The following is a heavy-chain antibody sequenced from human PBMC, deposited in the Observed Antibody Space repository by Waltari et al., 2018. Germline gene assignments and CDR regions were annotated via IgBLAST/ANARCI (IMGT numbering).Heavy chain of an antibody. CDR2: IYTSGRT. CDR3: ARELTYYYYGMDV. V-gene: IGHV4-4*07. CDR1: GGSISSYY. J-gene: IGHJ6*02. Sequence: QVQLQESGPGLVKPSETLSLTCTVSGGSISSYYWSWIRQPAGKGLEWIGRIYTSGRTNYNPSLKSRVTISVDKSKNQFSLKLSSVTAADTAVYYCARELTYYYYGMDVWGQGTTVTVSS.